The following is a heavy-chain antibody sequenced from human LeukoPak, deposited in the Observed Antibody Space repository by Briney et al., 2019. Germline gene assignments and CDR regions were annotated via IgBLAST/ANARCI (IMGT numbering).Heavy chain of an antibody. V-gene: IGHV3-74*01. CDR2: INSDGSST. CDR1: GFTFSSYE. Sequence: GGSLRLSCAASGFTFSSYEMNWVRQAPGKGLVWVSRINSDGSSTTYADSVKGRFTISRDNAKNTLYLQMNSLRAEDTAVYYCARDGVEFYNWFDPWGQGTLVTVSS. J-gene: IGHJ5*02. D-gene: IGHD2-21*01. CDR3: ARDGVEFYNWFDP.